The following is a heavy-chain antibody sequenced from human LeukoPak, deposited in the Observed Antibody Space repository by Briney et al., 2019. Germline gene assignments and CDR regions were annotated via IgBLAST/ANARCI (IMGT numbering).Heavy chain of an antibody. V-gene: IGHV1-69*05. CDR1: GGTFSSYA. J-gene: IGHJ4*02. CDR2: IIPIFGTA. Sequence: SVKVSCKASGGTFSSYAISWVRQAPGQGLEWMGGIIPIFGTANYAQKFQGRVTMTTDTSTSTAYMELRSLRSDDTAVYYCARIPYYDSSGYPMAVDYWGQGTLVTVSS. CDR3: ARIPYYDSSGYPMAVDY. D-gene: IGHD3-22*01.